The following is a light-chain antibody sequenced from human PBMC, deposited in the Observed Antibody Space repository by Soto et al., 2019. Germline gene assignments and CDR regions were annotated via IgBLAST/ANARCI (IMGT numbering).Light chain of an antibody. CDR3: QQYGSSPIT. V-gene: IGKV3-20*01. Sequence: EIVMTQSPATLSVSPGERATLSCRASQTVSSSSLAWFQQTPGQAPRLLIYGASSRATGIPDRFSGSGSGTDFTLTISRLELEDFAVYYCQQYGSSPITFGQGTRLEIK. CDR2: GAS. J-gene: IGKJ5*01. CDR1: QTVSSSS.